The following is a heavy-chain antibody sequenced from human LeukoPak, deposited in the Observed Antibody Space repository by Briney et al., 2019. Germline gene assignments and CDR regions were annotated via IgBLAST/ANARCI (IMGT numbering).Heavy chain of an antibody. Sequence: SETLSLTCTVSGGSISSYYWSWIRQPPGKGLEWIGRIYTSGSTNYNPSLKSRVTISVDTSKNQFSLKLSSVTAADTAVYYCARSSYYSDSSGYSYFSYYYMDVWGKGTTVTVSS. CDR3: ARSSYYSDSSGYSYFSYYYMDV. CDR2: IYTSGST. V-gene: IGHV4-4*07. CDR1: GGSISSYY. J-gene: IGHJ6*03. D-gene: IGHD3-22*01.